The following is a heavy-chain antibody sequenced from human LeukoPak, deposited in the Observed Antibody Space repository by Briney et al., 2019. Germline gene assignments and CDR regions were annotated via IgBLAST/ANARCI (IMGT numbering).Heavy chain of an antibody. CDR1: GFTFSSYS. Sequence: PGGSLRLSCTASGFTFSSYSMNWVRQAPGKGLEWVSSISSSSNYIYYADSMKGRFTISRDNAKSSLYLQMNSLRAETTAVYYCAREGIAGYYFDYWGQGTLITVSS. CDR2: ISSSSNYI. J-gene: IGHJ4*02. CDR3: AREGIAGYYFDY. V-gene: IGHV3-21*01. D-gene: IGHD6-13*01.